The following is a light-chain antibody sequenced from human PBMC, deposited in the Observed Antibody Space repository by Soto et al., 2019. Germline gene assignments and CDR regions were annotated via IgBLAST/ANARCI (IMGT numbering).Light chain of an antibody. CDR2: SND. J-gene: IGLJ2*01. CDR1: TSNIGTNT. CDR3: ATWDDSLNVV. V-gene: IGLV1-44*01. Sequence: QSVLTQAPSASVTPGQTVSISCSGSTSNIGTNTVSCYQHVPGTAPKLLIYSNDQRPSAVPGRFSGSKSGTSASLAISGLLSEDEADYYCATWDDSLNVVFGGGTQLTVL.